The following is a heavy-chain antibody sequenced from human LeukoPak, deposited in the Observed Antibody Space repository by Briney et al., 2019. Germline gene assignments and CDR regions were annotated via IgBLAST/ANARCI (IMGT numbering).Heavy chain of an antibody. V-gene: IGHV3-30-3*01. D-gene: IGHD3-22*01. CDR2: ISYDGSNK. CDR1: GFTFSSYA. CDR3: ASLGSYDSSGYSVPGSYYYGMDV. Sequence: GRSLRLSCAASGFTFSSYAMHWVRQAPGKGLEWVAVISYDGSNKYYADSVKGRFTISRDNSKNTLYLQMNSLRAEDTAVYYCASLGSYDSSGYSVPGSYYYGMDVWGQGTTVTVSS. J-gene: IGHJ6*02.